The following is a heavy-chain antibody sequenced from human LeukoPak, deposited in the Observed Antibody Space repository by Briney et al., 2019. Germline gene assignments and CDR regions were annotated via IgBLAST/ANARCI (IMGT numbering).Heavy chain of an antibody. CDR2: FDPEDGET. J-gene: IGHJ4*02. CDR1: GYTLTELS. Sequence: GASVKVSCKVSGYTLTELSMHWVRQAPGKGLEWMGGFDPEDGETIYAQKFQGRVTMTEDTSTDTAYMELSSLRSEDTAVYYCVTDDSSGYYPKFDYWGQGTLVTVSS. D-gene: IGHD3-22*01. CDR3: VTDDSSGYYPKFDY. V-gene: IGHV1-24*01.